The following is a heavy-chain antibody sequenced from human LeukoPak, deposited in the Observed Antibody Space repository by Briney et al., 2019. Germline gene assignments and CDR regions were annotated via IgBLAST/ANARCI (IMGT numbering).Heavy chain of an antibody. CDR3: AREGHGSGSYFEILPDYYYYMDV. J-gene: IGHJ6*03. CDR1: GYTFTSYG. Sequence: GASVKVSCKASGYTFTSYGISWVRQAPGQGLEWMGWINPNSGGTNYAQKFQGRVTMTRDTSISTAYMELSRLRSDDTAVYYCAREGHGSGSYFEILPDYYYYMDVWGKGTTVTISS. V-gene: IGHV1-2*02. CDR2: INPNSGGT. D-gene: IGHD3-10*01.